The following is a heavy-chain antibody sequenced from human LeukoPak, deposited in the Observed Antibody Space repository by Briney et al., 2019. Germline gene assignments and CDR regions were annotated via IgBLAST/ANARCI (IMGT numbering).Heavy chain of an antibody. J-gene: IGHJ6*03. Sequence: SESLSLTCSVSGDSISYYHWAWIRQPAGRALEWIGRIYTSGSTHYNPSVRGRASISIDTSENHFSLTLASVTAADAAVYYCARDLDCTGGSCYYVDVWGKGTTVTVSS. D-gene: IGHD2-8*02. V-gene: IGHV4-4*07. CDR3: ARDLDCTGGSCYYVDV. CDR1: GDSISYYH. CDR2: IYTSGST.